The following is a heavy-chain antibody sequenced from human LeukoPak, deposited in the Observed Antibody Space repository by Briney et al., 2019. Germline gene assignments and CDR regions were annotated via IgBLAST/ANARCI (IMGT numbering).Heavy chain of an antibody. Sequence: GGSLRLSCAASGFTFSSYAMSWVRQAPGKGLEWVGRIKSKTDGGTTDYAAPVKGRFTISRDDSKNTLYLQMNSLKTEDTAVYYCTTDPALIVGATLTFDYWGQGTLVTVSS. CDR1: GFTFSSYA. D-gene: IGHD1-26*01. CDR3: TTDPALIVGATLTFDY. J-gene: IGHJ4*02. CDR2: IKSKTDGGTT. V-gene: IGHV3-15*01.